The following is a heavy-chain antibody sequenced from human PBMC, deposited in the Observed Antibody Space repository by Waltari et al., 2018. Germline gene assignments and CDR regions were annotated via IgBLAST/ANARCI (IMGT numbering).Heavy chain of an antibody. J-gene: IGHJ4*02. D-gene: IGHD2-21*01. V-gene: IGHV4-59*08. CDR3: ARGFGYCGGDCYPRAFDY. CDR2: IYYSGST. Sequence: QVQLQESGPGLVKPSETLSLTCTVSGGSISSHYWSWIRQPPGKGLEWIGYIYYSGSTYYNPSLKSRVTISVDTSKNQFSLKLSSVTAADTAVYYCARGFGYCGGDCYPRAFDYWGQGTLVTVSS. CDR1: GGSISSHY.